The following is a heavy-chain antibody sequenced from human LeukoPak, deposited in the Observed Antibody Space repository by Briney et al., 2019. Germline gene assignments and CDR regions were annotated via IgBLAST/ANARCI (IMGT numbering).Heavy chain of an antibody. Sequence: GASVKVSCKASGYSFTSYAMNWVRQAPGQGLEWMGWINTNTGNPTYAQGFTGRFVFSLDTSVNTAYLQISSLKAEDTAVYYCARGGWGYSYGYGDFDPWGQGTLVTVSS. D-gene: IGHD5-18*01. J-gene: IGHJ5*02. CDR3: ARGGWGYSYGYGDFDP. CDR1: GYSFTSYA. CDR2: INTNTGNP. V-gene: IGHV7-4-1*02.